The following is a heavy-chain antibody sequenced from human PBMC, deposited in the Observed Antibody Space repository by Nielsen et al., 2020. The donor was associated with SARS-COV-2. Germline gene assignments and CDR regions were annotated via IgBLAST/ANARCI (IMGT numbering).Heavy chain of an antibody. D-gene: IGHD3-16*01. Sequence: SVNVSCKTAGGTFSTYAISWVRQAPGQGLEWMGEIILLFGTVRYEQKFQGRVTITADESTSTVYMELSSLRSQDTAVYYCARLLRGYDSWGQGTLVTVSS. CDR1: GGTFSTYA. CDR3: ARLLRGYDS. CDR2: IILLFGTV. V-gene: IGHV1-69*13. J-gene: IGHJ5*02.